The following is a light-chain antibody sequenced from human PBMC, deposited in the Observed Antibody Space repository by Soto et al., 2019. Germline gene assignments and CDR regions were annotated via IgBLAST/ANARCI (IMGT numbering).Light chain of an antibody. J-gene: IGLJ1*01. CDR2: EVT. CDR3: SAYAGSNTFV. V-gene: IGLV2-8*01. Sequence: QSVLAQPPPAPGSPGQSVTFSSPGTSGDVGDNYVSWYQQHLGKAPKLIFYEVTLRPSGVPDRFSGSKSGNTASLTVSGLQADDEADYYCSAYAGSNTFVFGTGTKLTVL. CDR1: SGDVGDNY.